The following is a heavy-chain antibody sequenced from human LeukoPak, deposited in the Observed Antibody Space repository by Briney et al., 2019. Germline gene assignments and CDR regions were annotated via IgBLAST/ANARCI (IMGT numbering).Heavy chain of an antibody. V-gene: IGHV1-69*04. Sequence: SVKVSCKASGGTFSSYTISWVRQAPGQGLEWMGRIIPILGIAIYAQKFQGRVTITADKSTSTAYMELSSLRSEDTAVYYCARDSRATTFDYWGQGTQVTVSS. CDR3: ARDSRATTFDY. CDR2: IIPILGIA. CDR1: GGTFSSYT. D-gene: IGHD1-26*01. J-gene: IGHJ4*02.